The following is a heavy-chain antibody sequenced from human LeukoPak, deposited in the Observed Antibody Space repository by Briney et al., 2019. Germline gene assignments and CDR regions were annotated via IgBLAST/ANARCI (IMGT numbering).Heavy chain of an antibody. CDR2: LGGSDSST. Sequence: GGSLILSCAASGFTFRSYAMSWVRQAPGEGLEWVSTLGGSDSSTYYADSVKGRFIISRDISKNTLYLQMNSLRAEDTAVFYCARNLKTIQRYFDLWGRGTLVTVSS. CDR3: ARNLKTIQRYFDL. V-gene: IGHV3-23*01. D-gene: IGHD1-7*01. J-gene: IGHJ2*01. CDR1: GFTFRSYA.